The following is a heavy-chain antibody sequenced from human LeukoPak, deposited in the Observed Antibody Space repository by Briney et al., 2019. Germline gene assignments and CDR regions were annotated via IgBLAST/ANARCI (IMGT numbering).Heavy chain of an antibody. CDR1: GFTFSACE. CDR2: ISRSGSTR. CDR3: ARVATMVRVPLDALDI. V-gene: IGHV3-48*03. D-gene: IGHD3-10*01. Sequence: RSGGSLRLSCAISGFTFSACELTWVRQAPGKGLEWVSYISRSGSTRYCADSVKGRFTISRDNAKNSLYLQMNSLRAEDTAVYYCARVATMVRVPLDALDIWGQGTMVSVSS. J-gene: IGHJ3*02.